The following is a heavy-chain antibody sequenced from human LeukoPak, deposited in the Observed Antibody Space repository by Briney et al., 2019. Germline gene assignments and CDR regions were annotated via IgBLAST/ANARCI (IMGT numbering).Heavy chain of an antibody. D-gene: IGHD3-22*01. Sequence: SVKVSCKASGGTLSSYTISWVRQAPGQGLEWMGRIIPILGIANCAQKFQGRVTITADKSTSTAYMELSSLRSEDTAVYYCASTTVNYYDSSVLRRAEYFQHWGQGTLVTVSS. CDR1: GGTLSSYT. V-gene: IGHV1-69*02. CDR3: ASTTVNYYDSSVLRRAEYFQH. CDR2: IIPILGIA. J-gene: IGHJ1*01.